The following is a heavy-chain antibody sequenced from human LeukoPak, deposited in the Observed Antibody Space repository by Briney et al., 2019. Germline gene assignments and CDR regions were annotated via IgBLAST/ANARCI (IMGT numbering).Heavy chain of an antibody. V-gene: IGHV7-4-1*02. Sequence: GASVKVSYKASGYTFSTYTMNWVRQAPGQGLEWMGWINTNTGNPTYAQGFTGRFVFSLDTSVSTAYLQINSLKAEDTAVYYCARLTTNWFDPWGQGTLVTVSS. J-gene: IGHJ5*02. D-gene: IGHD1-1*01. CDR1: GYTFSTYT. CDR3: ARLTTNWFDP. CDR2: INTNTGNP.